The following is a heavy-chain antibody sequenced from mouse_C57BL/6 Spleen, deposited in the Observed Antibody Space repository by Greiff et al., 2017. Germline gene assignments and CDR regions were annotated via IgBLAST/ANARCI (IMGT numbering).Heavy chain of an antibody. CDR1: GYTFTDYY. Sequence: QVQLQQSGAELVKPGASVKISCKASGYTFTDYYINWVKQRPGQGLEWIGKIGPGSGSTYYNEKFKGKATLTADKSSSTAYMQLSILTSEDSAVYFFATNYCGSSYAMDYWGQGTSVTVSS. J-gene: IGHJ4*01. CDR2: IGPGSGST. V-gene: IGHV1-77*01. CDR3: ATNYCGSSYAMDY. D-gene: IGHD1-1*01.